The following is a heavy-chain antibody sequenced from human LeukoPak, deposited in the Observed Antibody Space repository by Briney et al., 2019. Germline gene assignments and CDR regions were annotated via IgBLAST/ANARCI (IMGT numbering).Heavy chain of an antibody. J-gene: IGHJ4*02. Sequence: GGSLRLSCLASGFIFRNYAMHWVRQAPGKGLEWVANIKQDGSEKYYVDSVKGRFTISRDNAKNSLYLQMNSLRAEDTAVYYCAREQGRLFDYWGQGTLVTVSS. CDR2: IKQDGSEK. V-gene: IGHV3-7*03. CDR1: GFIFRNYA. D-gene: IGHD3-10*01. CDR3: AREQGRLFDY.